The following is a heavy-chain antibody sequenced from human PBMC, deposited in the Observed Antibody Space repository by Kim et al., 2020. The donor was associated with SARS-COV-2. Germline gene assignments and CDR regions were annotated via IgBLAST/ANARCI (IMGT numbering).Heavy chain of an antibody. D-gene: IGHD4-17*01. CDR3: ARTHYGDYV. CDR2: INQGGTEK. Sequence: GGSLSLSCAASGFTFSTYWMTWVRQAPGKGLEWVANINQGGTEKYYVDSVKGRFTISRDNAKNSLFLDVNSLRVEDTAVYYCARTHYGDYVWGQGTLVTVSS. CDR1: GFTFSTYW. J-gene: IGHJ4*02. V-gene: IGHV3-7*01.